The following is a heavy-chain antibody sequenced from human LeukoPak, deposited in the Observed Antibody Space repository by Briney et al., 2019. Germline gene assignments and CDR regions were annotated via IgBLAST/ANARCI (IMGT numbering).Heavy chain of an antibody. D-gene: IGHD3-3*01. CDR2: INPNSGGT. Sequence: ASVKVSCKASGYTFTGYYMHWVRQAPEQGLEWMGWINPNSGGTNYAQKFQGRVIMTRDTSISTAYMELSRLRSDDTAVYYCARGGNIWSGSRHYFDYWGQGTLVTVSS. J-gene: IGHJ4*02. V-gene: IGHV1-2*02. CDR3: ARGGNIWSGSRHYFDY. CDR1: GYTFTGYY.